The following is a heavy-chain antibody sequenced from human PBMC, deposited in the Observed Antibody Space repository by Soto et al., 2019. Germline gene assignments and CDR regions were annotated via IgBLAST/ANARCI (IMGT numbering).Heavy chain of an antibody. CDR2: IYYPGLT. J-gene: IGHJ5*02. CDR1: GDSISSGGLS. D-gene: IGHD6-13*01. Sequence: QLQLQESGSGLLKPSQTLSLNCSVSGDSISSGGLSWNWLRQSPGRCLEWIGYIYYPGLTYYNPSLKSRVSMSLDSSENQVSLSLSSVTAADSAVYYCARGKRSKTATAGTGWFDPWGPGTLVTVSS. V-gene: IGHV4-30-2*06. CDR3: ARGKRSKTATAGTGWFDP.